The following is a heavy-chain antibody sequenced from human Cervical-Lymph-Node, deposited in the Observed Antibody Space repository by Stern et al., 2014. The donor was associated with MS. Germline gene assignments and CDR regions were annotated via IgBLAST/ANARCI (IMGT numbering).Heavy chain of an antibody. Sequence: QVQLQESGPGLVKPSETLSLTCTVSGGSIRSYQWSWIRQPPGKGLEWIGYIYDSGSTNYNPSLKSRVTLSVDTAKNQFSPKLTPVTAADTAVYYCARSRLNSRGWYGFDYWGQGTLVTVSS. J-gene: IGHJ4*02. CDR2: IYDSGST. D-gene: IGHD6-19*01. V-gene: IGHV4-59*08. CDR1: GGSIRSYQ. CDR3: ARSRLNSRGWYGFDY.